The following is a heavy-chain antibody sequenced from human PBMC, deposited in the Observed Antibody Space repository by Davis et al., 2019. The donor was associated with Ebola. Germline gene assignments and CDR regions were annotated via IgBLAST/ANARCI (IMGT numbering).Heavy chain of an antibody. Sequence: GESLKISCAASGFTFSSYAMSWVRQAPGKGLEWVSAISGSGGSTYYADSVKGRFTISRDNSKNTLHLQMNGLRAEDTAIYYCAAEGRSSRPGYWGQGTLVTVSS. CDR1: GFTFSSYA. CDR2: ISGSGGST. CDR3: AAEGRSSRPGY. V-gene: IGHV3-23*01. D-gene: IGHD3-10*01. J-gene: IGHJ4*02.